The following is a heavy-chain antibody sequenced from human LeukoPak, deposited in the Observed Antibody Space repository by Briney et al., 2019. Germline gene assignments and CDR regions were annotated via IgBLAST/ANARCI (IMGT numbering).Heavy chain of an antibody. CDR2: INPNSGGT. D-gene: IGHD1-26*01. V-gene: IGHV1-2*02. CDR3: ARGKSGSYSWFDT. J-gene: IGHJ5*02. CDR1: GYTFNDDY. Sequence: GASVKVSCKASGYTFNDDYMHWVRQAPGQGREWMGWINPNSGGTHYRQNFQGRVTMTRDTSISTAYMELSRLRSDDTAVYYCARGKSGSYSWFDTWGQGTLVTVSS.